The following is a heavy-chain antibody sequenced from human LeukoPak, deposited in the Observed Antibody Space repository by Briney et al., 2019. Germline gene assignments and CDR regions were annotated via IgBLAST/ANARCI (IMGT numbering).Heavy chain of an antibody. V-gene: IGHV3-23*01. Sequence: GGSLRLSCAASGFSFSSYAMSWVRQAPGKGLEWVSAISGSGGSTYYADSVKVRFTISRDNSKNTLYLQMNSLRAEDTAVYYCAKDWHTVVKYYYGMDVWGQGTTVTVSS. CDR1: GFSFSSYA. D-gene: IGHD2-21*01. J-gene: IGHJ6*02. CDR3: AKDWHTVVKYYYGMDV. CDR2: ISGSGGST.